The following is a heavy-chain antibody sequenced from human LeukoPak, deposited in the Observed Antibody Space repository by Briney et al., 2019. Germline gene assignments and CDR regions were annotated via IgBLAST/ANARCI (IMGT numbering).Heavy chain of an antibody. CDR1: GFTFSIYG. J-gene: IGHJ5*02. CDR3: AKEYDLIAVAYLFDP. Sequence: PGGSLRLSCAASGFTFSIYGMGWVRQAPGKGLEWVSSISDNGGNTYYADSAKGRFTISRDNSKNTLYLQMNSLRAEDTAVYYCAKEYDLIAVAYLFDPWGQGTLVTVSS. CDR2: ISDNGGNT. D-gene: IGHD6-19*01. V-gene: IGHV3-23*01.